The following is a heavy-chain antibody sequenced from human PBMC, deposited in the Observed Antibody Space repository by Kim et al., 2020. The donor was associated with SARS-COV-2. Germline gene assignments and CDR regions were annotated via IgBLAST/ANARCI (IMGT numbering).Heavy chain of an antibody. J-gene: IGHJ4*02. V-gene: IGHV3-23*01. CDR2: ISDSGGGT. D-gene: IGHD3-10*01. CDR3: AKVWFAEGHKGGPWDY. CDR1: GFTFSSHG. Sequence: GGSLRLSCAASGFTFSSHGMSWVRQAPGKGLEWVSIISDSGGGTYYADSVKGRFTISRDNSKNTLYMQMNSLRAEDTAVYFCAKVWFAEGHKGGPWDYWGQGTLVTVSS.